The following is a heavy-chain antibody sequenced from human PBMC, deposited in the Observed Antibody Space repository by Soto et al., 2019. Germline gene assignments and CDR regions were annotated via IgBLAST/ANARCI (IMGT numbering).Heavy chain of an antibody. CDR3: ARARGASPVYFYNYGMDV. CDR1: GFTFSISD. CDR2: TSYDGSNK. J-gene: IGHJ6*02. V-gene: IGHV3-30*03. Sequence: QVQLMESGGGVVQPGRSLRLSCAASGFTFSISDMHWVRQAPGKGLEWVAVTSYDGSNKYQADSVKGRFTISRDNSKNTLYLQMNSLGTEDTAVYYCARARGASPVYFYNYGMDVWGQGTMVTVSS. D-gene: IGHD1-20*01.